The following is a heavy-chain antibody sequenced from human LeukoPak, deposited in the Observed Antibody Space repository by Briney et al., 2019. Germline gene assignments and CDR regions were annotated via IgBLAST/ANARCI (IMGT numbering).Heavy chain of an antibody. V-gene: IGHV1-2*02. D-gene: IGHD6-13*01. CDR1: GYTLTGYY. J-gene: IGHJ4*02. CDR2: INPNSGGT. CDR3: ARCSSSWYYFDY. Sequence: ASVKVSCKASGYTLTGYYMHWVRQAPGQGLEWMGWINPNSGGTNYAQKFQGRVTMTRDTSIGTAYMELSRLKSDDTAVYYCARCSSSWYYFDYWGQGTLVTVSS.